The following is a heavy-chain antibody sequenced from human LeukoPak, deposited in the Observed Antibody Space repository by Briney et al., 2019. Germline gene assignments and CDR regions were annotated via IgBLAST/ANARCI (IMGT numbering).Heavy chain of an antibody. CDR3: ASRSRGIRGGYGSGSYYKD. CDR2: INPNSGGT. D-gene: IGHD3-10*01. V-gene: IGHV1-2*02. Sequence: GASVKVSCKASGYTFTGYYMHWVRQAPGQGLEWMGWINPNSGGTNYAQKFQGRVTMTRDTSIRTAYMELSRLRSDDTAVYYCASRSRGIRGGYGSGSYYKDWGQGTLVTVSS. J-gene: IGHJ4*02. CDR1: GYTFTGYY.